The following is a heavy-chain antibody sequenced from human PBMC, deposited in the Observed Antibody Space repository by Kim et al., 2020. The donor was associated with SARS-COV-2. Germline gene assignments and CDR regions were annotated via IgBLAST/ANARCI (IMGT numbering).Heavy chain of an antibody. CDR2: INTNTGNP. V-gene: IGHV7-4-1*02. D-gene: IGHD6-13*01. CDR1: GYTFTSYA. Sequence: ASVKVSCKASGYTFTSYAMNWVRQAPGQGLEWMGWINTNTGNPTYAQGFTGRFVFSLDTSVSTAYLQISSLKAEDTAVYYCARERIVPPAEGQQLVLVDWFDPWGQGTLVTVSS. J-gene: IGHJ5*02. CDR3: ARERIVPPAEGQQLVLVDWFDP.